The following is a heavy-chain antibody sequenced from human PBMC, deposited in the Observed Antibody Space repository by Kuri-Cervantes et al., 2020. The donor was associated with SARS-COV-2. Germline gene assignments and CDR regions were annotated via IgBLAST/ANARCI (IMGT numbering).Heavy chain of an antibody. CDR2: IIPIFGIA. V-gene: IGHV1-69*04. Sequence: SVKVSCKASGGTFSSYAISWVRQAPGQGLEWMGRIIPIFGIANYAQKFQGRVTITADKSTSTAYMELSSLRSEDTAVYYCARHRHWNSGDAFDIWGQGTMVTVSS. CDR1: GGTFSSYA. D-gene: IGHD1-7*01. CDR3: ARHRHWNSGDAFDI. J-gene: IGHJ3*02.